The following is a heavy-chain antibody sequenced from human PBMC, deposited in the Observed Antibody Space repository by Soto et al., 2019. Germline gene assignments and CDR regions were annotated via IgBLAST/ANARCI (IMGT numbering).Heavy chain of an antibody. D-gene: IGHD3-9*01. Sequence: PGGSLRLSCAASGFTFSSYAMSWVRQAPGKGLEWVSAISGSGGSTYYADSVKGRFTISRDNSKNTLYLQMNSLRAEDTAVYYCAKGPSSLYYDILTGYHLGYWGQGTLVTVSS. CDR1: GFTFSSYA. V-gene: IGHV3-23*01. J-gene: IGHJ4*02. CDR2: ISGSGGST. CDR3: AKGPSSLYYDILTGYHLGY.